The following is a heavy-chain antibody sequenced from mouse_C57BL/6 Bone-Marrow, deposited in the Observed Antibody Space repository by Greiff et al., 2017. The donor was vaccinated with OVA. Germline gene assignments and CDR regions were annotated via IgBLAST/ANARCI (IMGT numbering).Heavy chain of an antibody. CDR2: FHPSDSDT. Sequence: VQLQQPGAELVKPGASVKMSCKASGYTFTSYWMHWVKQRPGQGLEWIGRFHPSDSDTNYNQKFKGKATLTVDKSSSTAYMQLSSLTSEDSAVYYCAIPYYGTWFAYWGQGTLVTVSA. J-gene: IGHJ3*01. CDR3: AIPYYGTWFAY. CDR1: GYTFTSYW. V-gene: IGHV1-74*01. D-gene: IGHD2-10*01.